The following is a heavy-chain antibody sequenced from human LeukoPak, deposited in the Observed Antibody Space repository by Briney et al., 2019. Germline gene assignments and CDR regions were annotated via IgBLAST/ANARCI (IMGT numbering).Heavy chain of an antibody. CDR1: GYTLTGYY. CDR3: ARDWAAAGYDY. J-gene: IGHJ4*02. D-gene: IGHD6-13*01. CDR2: INPNSGGT. V-gene: IGHV1-2*02. Sequence: ASVKVSCKASGYTLTGYYMHWVRQAPGQGLEWMGWINPNSGGTNYAQKFQGRVTMTRDTSITTAYMDLSRLRSDDTAVYYCARDWAAAGYDYWGQGTLVTVSS.